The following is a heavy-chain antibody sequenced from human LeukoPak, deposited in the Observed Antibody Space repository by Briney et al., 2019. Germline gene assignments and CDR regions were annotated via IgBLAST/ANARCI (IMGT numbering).Heavy chain of an antibody. CDR2: INPNSGGT. J-gene: IGHJ4*02. CDR3: ARGREIFGVVIMEKTFDY. Sequence: ASVKVSCKASGYTFTGYYMHWVRQAPGQGLEWMGWINPNSGGTNYAKKFQGRVTMTRDTSISTAYMELSRLRSDDTAVYYCARGREIFGVVIMEKTFDYWGQGTLVTVSS. V-gene: IGHV1-2*02. CDR1: GYTFTGYY. D-gene: IGHD3-3*01.